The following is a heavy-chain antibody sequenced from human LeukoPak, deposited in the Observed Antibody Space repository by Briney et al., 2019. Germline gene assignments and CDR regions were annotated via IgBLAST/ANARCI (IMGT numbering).Heavy chain of an antibody. CDR1: GGSFSGYY. CDR3: ARGRNYYDSSGYYVGPRLDY. CDR2: INHSGST. D-gene: IGHD3-22*01. J-gene: IGHJ4*02. Sequence: SETLSLTCAVYGGSFSGYYWSWIRQPPGKGLEWIGEINHSGSTNYNPSLKSRVTISVDTSKNQFSLKLSSVTAADTAVYYCARGRNYYDSSGYYVGPRLDYWGQGTLVTASS. V-gene: IGHV4-34*01.